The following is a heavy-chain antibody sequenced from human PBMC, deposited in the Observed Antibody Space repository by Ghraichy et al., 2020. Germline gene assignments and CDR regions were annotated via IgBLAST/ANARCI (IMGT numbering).Heavy chain of an antibody. J-gene: IGHJ4*02. CDR2: ISYDGSNK. V-gene: IGHV3-30*18. D-gene: IGHD2-8*01. Sequence: GGSLRLSCAASGFTFSIYGMYWVRQAPGKGLEWVAVISYDGSNKYYADSVTGRFTVSRDSSKNTLYLQMNSLRSEDTAVYYCAKEGGADAPFVDYWGQGIQVTVSS. CDR1: GFTFSIYG. CDR3: AKEGGADAPFVDY.